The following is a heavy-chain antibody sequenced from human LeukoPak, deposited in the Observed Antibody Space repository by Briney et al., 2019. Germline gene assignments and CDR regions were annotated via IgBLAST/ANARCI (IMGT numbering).Heavy chain of an antibody. CDR3: ARNVYNFDY. Sequence: PGGSLRLSCAASGITFSDYAMTWVRQAPGKGLEWVSYISSSGSTIYYADSVQGRFTISRDNAQNSLYLQMSSLRAEDTAVYYCARNVYNFDYWGQGTLVTVSS. V-gene: IGHV3-48*03. CDR2: ISSSGSTI. D-gene: IGHD3-10*02. J-gene: IGHJ4*02. CDR1: GITFSDYA.